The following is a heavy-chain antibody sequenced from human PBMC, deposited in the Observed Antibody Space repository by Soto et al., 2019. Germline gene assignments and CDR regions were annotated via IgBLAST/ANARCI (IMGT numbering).Heavy chain of an antibody. CDR3: ARGGYYDLNPFDY. D-gene: IGHD3-3*01. Sequence: SETLSLTCAIYGGSFSGYYWSWLRQPPGKGLEWIGEINHSGSTNYNPSLKSRVTISVDTSKNQFSLKLSSVTAADTAVYYCARGGYYDLNPFDYWGQGTLVTVSS. CDR2: INHSGST. J-gene: IGHJ4*02. CDR1: GGSFSGYY. V-gene: IGHV4-34*01.